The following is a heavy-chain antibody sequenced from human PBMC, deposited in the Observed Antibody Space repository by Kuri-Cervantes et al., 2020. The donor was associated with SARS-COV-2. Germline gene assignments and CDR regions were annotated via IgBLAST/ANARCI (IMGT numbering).Heavy chain of an antibody. D-gene: IGHD6-13*01. J-gene: IGHJ6*03. CDR1: DDSISTNYY. CDR3: AGALISSSWAYYMDV. V-gene: IGHV4-38-2*02. CDR2: IHHSGNT. Sequence: GSLRLSCTVSDDSISTNYYWGWIRQPPGKGLEWIGIIHHSGNTHYNSSLMSRVTMSVDTFKNQFSLKLSSVTAADTAVYYCAGALISSSWAYYMDVWGKGTTVTVSS.